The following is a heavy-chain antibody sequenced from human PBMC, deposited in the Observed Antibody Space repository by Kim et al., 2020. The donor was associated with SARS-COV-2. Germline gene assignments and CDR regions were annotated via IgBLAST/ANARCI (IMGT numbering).Heavy chain of an antibody. V-gene: IGHV3-49*04. Sequence: GGSLRLSCTASGFTFGDYAMSWVRQAPGTGLEWVSFIRNKAYGGTIEYAASVKGRLTISRDDSKSIAYLQMNSLKTEDTAVYYCTRGTIAAAGPNDYYYYYGINVWGQGTTVTVSS. J-gene: IGHJ6*02. CDR2: IRNKAYGGTI. CDR3: TRGTIAAAGPNDYYYYYGINV. CDR1: GFTFGDYA. D-gene: IGHD6-13*01.